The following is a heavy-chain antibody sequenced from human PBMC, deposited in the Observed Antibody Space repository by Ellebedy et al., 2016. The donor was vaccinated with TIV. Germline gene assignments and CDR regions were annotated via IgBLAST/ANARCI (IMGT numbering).Heavy chain of an antibody. J-gene: IGHJ5*01. CDR1: GFTYSSYS. Sequence: SLKISCAASGFTYSSYSMNWVRQAPGKGLEWVSGISWNSGTIGSADSVKGRFTISRDNAKNSLYLQMNSLRAEDTALYFCAKGSTTVMATCVDSWGQGTLVTVSS. V-gene: IGHV3-9*01. D-gene: IGHD5-18*01. CDR3: AKGSTTVMATCVDS. CDR2: ISWNSGTI.